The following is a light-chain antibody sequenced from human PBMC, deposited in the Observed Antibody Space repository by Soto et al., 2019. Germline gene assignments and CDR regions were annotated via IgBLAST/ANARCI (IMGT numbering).Light chain of an antibody. J-gene: IGLJ2*01. V-gene: IGLV2-14*01. CDR1: SSDVGGYNY. CDR3: SSYTSSSTRMV. Sequence: QSALTQPASVSGSPGQSITISCTGTSSDVGGYNYVSWYQQHPGKAPKLMIYEVSNRPSGVSNRFSGSKSGNTASLTISGLQAEDEADYDCSSYTSSSTRMVFGGGTKLTVL. CDR2: EVS.